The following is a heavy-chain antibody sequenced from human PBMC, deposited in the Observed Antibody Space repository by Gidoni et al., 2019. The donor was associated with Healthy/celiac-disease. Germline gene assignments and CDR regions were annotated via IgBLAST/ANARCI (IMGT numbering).Heavy chain of an antibody. CDR1: GFTFSTYA. V-gene: IGHV3-30-3*01. Sequence: VQLVESGGGAVQPGRSLRLSCAASGFTFSTYAMRWVRQAPGKGLEWVAVISYDGSNTYYADSVTGRFTIARDNSKISLYLHMNSLIAEDTAVYYCARDKSIDYYYMDVWGKGTTVTVSS. CDR3: ARDKSIDYYYMDV. CDR2: ISYDGSNT. J-gene: IGHJ6*03. D-gene: IGHD3-16*02.